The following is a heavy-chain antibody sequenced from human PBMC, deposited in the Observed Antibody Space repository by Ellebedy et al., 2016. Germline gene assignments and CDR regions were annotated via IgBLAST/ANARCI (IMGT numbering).Heavy chain of an antibody. D-gene: IGHD4-17*01. J-gene: IGHJ4*02. V-gene: IGHV3-43D*03. CDR2: ISWDGGST. CDR1: GFTFDDYA. CDR3: AKDIRSDGLRGYFDY. Sequence: GESLKISCAASGFTFDDYAMHWVRQAPGKGLEWVSLISWDGGSTYYADSVKGRFTISRDNSKNSLYLQMNSLRAEDTALYYCAKDIRSDGLRGYFDYWGQGTLVTVSS.